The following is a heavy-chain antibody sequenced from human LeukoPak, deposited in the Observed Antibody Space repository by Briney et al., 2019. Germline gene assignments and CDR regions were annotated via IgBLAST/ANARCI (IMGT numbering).Heavy chain of an antibody. CDR1: LVTLSGYW. V-gene: IGHV3-7*01. CDR2: IKQNVGEK. D-gene: IGHD5-18*01. CDR3: ARDNVDTAMVSSRPTFAVGY. Sequence: GSLRLSCAPSLVTLSGYWMSSVSQTPQERLEWGSNIKQNVGEKYYVDSVKGRFTISRDNAKNSLYLQMNSLRAEDTAVYYCARDNVDTAMVSSRPTFAVGYWGQGTLVTVSS. J-gene: IGHJ4*02.